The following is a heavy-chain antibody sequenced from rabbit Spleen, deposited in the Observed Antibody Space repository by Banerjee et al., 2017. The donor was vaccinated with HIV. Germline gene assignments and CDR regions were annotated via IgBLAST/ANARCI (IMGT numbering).Heavy chain of an antibody. J-gene: IGHJ4*01. Sequence: QSLEESGGGLVKPGASLTLTRKASGFSFSSGYDMCWVRQAPGKGLEWIACIYAGSSGSTYSASWVNGRFTISKTSSTTVTLQMTSLTAADTATYFCARDLDDVIGWNFGWWGQGTLVTVS. CDR1: GFSFSSGYD. V-gene: IGHV1S40*01. CDR3: ARDLDDVIGWNFGW. D-gene: IGHD4-1*01. CDR2: IYAGSSGST.